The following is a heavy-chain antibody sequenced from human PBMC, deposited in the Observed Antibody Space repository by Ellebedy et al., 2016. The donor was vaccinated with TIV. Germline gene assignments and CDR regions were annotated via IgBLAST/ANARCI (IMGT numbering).Heavy chain of an antibody. Sequence: GGSLRLSXAASGFTFRSYAMTWVRQAPGKGLEWVPGIGDSAHNTYYPDPVKGRFTISRDNSKNTLFLQMSSLRAEDTAVYYCAKDRVNRNGVYDAFDIWGQGTMVTVSS. J-gene: IGHJ3*02. CDR3: AKDRVNRNGVYDAFDI. CDR1: GFTFRSYA. D-gene: IGHD2-8*01. V-gene: IGHV3-23*01. CDR2: IGDSAHNT.